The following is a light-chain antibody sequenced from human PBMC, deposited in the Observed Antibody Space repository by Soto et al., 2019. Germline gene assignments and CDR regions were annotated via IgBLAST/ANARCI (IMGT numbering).Light chain of an antibody. J-gene: IGLJ1*01. CDR2: EVT. CDR1: SGDVGGYDY. Sequence: QSALTQPPSASGSPGQSVTISCTGTSGDVGGYDYVSWYQQHPGKAPKLMIYEVTKRPLGVPDRFSGSKSGNTASLTVSGLQAEDEADYYCSSYAGSDNPYLFGTGTKVTV. V-gene: IGLV2-8*01. CDR3: SSYAGSDNPYL.